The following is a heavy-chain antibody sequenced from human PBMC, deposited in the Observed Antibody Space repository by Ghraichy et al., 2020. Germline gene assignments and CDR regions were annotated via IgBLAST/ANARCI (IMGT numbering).Heavy chain of an antibody. CDR1: GFTFSSYW. CDR3: VKDLVGGGFGAYGMDV. J-gene: IGHJ6*02. V-gene: IGHV3-74*01. Sequence: LLLTCAASGFTFSSYWMHWVRQAPGKGLVWVSRINSDVGSTTYADSVKGRFTISKDNAKNTLYLQMNSLRAEDTAVYYCVKDLVGGGFGAYGMDVWGQGTTVTVSS. D-gene: IGHD2-21*01. CDR2: INSDVGST.